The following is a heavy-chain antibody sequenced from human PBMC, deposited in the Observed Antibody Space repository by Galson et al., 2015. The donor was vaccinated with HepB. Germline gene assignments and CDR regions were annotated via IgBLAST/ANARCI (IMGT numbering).Heavy chain of an antibody. D-gene: IGHD6-13*01. CDR1: GGSISSYY. Sequence: SETLSLTCTVSGGSISSYYWSWIRQPPGKGLEWIGYIYYSGSTNYNPSLKSRVTISVDTSKNQFSLKLSSVTAADTAVYYCARFIAAAGILDYWGQGTLVTVSS. CDR2: IYYSGST. CDR3: ARFIAAAGILDY. J-gene: IGHJ4*02. V-gene: IGHV4-59*01.